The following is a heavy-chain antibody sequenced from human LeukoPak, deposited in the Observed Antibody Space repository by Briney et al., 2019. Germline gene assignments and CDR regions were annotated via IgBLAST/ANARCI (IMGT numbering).Heavy chain of an antibody. V-gene: IGHV4-4*02. D-gene: IGHD2-8*01. Sequence: SETLSLTCGVSGGPISNTNWWSWVRQPPGQGLEWIGEISLTGLTHYNPSLESRVTVSLDKSKNQLSLNLTSVTAADTAVYYCSRENGAFSPFGYWGQGTLVTVLS. CDR3: SRENGAFSPFGY. CDR2: ISLTGLT. CDR1: GGPISNTNW. J-gene: IGHJ4*02.